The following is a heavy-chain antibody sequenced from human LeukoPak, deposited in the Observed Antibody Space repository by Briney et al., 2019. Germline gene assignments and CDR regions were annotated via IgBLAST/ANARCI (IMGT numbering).Heavy chain of an antibody. CDR3: ARGSGPSRNYYYYYYMDV. J-gene: IGHJ6*03. Sequence: SETLSLTCTVSGGSISSSNYFWGWIRQPPGKGLEWIGSIYYTGSTYYNPSLKSRVTMSVDTSKNQFSLKVSSVTATDTAVYYCARGSGPSRNYYYYYYMDVWGKGTTVTISS. CDR2: IYYTGST. V-gene: IGHV4-39*07. D-gene: IGHD7-27*01. CDR1: GGSISSSNYF.